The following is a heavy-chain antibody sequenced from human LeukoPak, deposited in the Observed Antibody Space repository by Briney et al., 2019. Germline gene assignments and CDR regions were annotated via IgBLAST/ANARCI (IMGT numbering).Heavy chain of an antibody. J-gene: IGHJ6*02. CDR3: ARDGNYDYWSAQSAGGGVDV. CDR2: IGSSGSTI. Sequence: GGSLRLSCAASGFTFSSYSMNWVRQAPGKGLEWVSYIGSSGSTIYYADSVKGRFTISRDNAKNSLYLQMHILRAEDTAVYYCARDGNYDYWSAQSAGGGVDVWGQGTTVTVSS. D-gene: IGHD3-3*01. CDR1: GFTFSSYS. V-gene: IGHV3-48*01.